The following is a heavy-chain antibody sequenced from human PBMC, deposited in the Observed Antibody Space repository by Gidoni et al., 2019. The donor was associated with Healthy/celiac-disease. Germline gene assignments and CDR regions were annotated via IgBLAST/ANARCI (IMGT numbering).Heavy chain of an antibody. D-gene: IGHD3-16*02. CDR1: GFTFSSYA. V-gene: IGHV3-64*01. CDR3: ARSQNYDYVWGSYPSAFDY. Sequence: EVQLVESGGGLVQPGGSLRLSCAASGFTFSSYAMHWVRQAPGKGLEYVSAISSNGGSTYYANSVKGRFTISRDNSKNTLYLQMGSLRAEDMAVYYCARSQNYDYVWGSYPSAFDYWGQGTLVTVSS. CDR2: ISSNGGST. J-gene: IGHJ4*02.